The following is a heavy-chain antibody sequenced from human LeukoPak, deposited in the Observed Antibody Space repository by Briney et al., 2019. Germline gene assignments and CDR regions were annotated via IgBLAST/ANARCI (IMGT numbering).Heavy chain of an antibody. J-gene: IGHJ4*02. Sequence: PGGSLRLSCAASGFTFSSYWMSWVRQAPGKGLEWVANIKQDGSEKYYVDSVKGRFTISRDNAKNSLYLQMNSLRAEDTAVYYCARSLSDYYDSSGYPNYWGQGTLVTVSS. CDR3: ARSLSDYYDSSGYPNY. CDR2: IKQDGSEK. V-gene: IGHV3-7*01. CDR1: GFTFSSYW. D-gene: IGHD3-22*01.